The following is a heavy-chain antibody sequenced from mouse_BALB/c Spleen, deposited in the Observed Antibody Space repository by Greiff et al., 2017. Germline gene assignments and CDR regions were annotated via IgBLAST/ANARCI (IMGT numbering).Heavy chain of an antibody. Sequence: EVQVVESGGGLVKPGGSLKLSCAASGFTFSDYYMYWVRQTPEKRLEWVATISDGGSYTYYPDSVKGRFTISRDNAKNNLYLQMSSLKSEDTAMYYCARDGNYVWFAYWGQGTLVTVSA. D-gene: IGHD2-1*01. CDR2: ISDGGSYT. J-gene: IGHJ3*01. CDR3: ARDGNYVWFAY. CDR1: GFTFSDYY. V-gene: IGHV5-4*02.